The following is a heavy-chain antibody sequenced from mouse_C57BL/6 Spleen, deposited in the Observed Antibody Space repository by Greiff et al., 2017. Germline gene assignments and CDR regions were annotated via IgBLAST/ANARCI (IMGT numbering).Heavy chain of an antibody. V-gene: IGHV1-9*01. CDR1: GYTFTGYW. CDR3: ERRYGSSLFDY. D-gene: IGHD1-1*01. Sequence: QVQLQQSGAELMKPGASVTLSCKATGYTFTGYWIEWVKQRPGHGLEWIGEILPGSGSTNYNQKFKGKATFTADTSSNPAYLQLSSLTTEDSAIYYCERRYGSSLFDYWGQGTTLTVSS. J-gene: IGHJ2*01. CDR2: ILPGSGST.